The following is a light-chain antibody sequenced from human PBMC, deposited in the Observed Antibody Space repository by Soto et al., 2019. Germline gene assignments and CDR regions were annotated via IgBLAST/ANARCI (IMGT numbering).Light chain of an antibody. V-gene: IGKV1-5*03. Sequence: DIQMTQSPSTLSASVGDRVTITCRATQSIDILLAWYQKKPGKAPNLLIYKASILESGVPSRFSASASATDFTLTISSLQPDDIASYYCQQYYRYAWTFGQGTKVEIK. CDR1: QSIDIL. CDR2: KAS. CDR3: QQYYRYAWT. J-gene: IGKJ1*01.